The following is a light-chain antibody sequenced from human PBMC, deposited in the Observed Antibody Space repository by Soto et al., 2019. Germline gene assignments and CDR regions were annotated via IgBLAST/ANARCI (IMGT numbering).Light chain of an antibody. CDR1: SGSVSTSYY. J-gene: IGLJ2*01. Sequence: QAVVTQEPSFSVSPGGTVTLTCGLSSGSVSTSYYPSWYQQTPGQAPLTLISSTNTRSSGVPDRFSGAILGNKAALTITGAQADDEADYYCVLYMGSGISVFGGGTQVTVL. CDR3: VLYMGSGISV. CDR2: STN. V-gene: IGLV8-61*01.